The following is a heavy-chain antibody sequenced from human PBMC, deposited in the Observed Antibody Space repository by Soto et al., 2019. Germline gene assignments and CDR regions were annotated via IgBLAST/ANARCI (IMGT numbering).Heavy chain of an antibody. D-gene: IGHD3-22*01. Sequence: QVQLVQSGAEEKQPGASVKVSCKASGYTCTSYAMNWVRQAPGQRLEWMGWINAGNGNTKYSQKFQGRVTITRDTSASTAYMELSSLRCEDTAVYYCARGSGYYYWDDYWGQGTLVTVSS. CDR2: INAGNGNT. CDR3: ARGSGYYYWDDY. J-gene: IGHJ4*02. CDR1: GYTCTSYA. V-gene: IGHV1-3*05.